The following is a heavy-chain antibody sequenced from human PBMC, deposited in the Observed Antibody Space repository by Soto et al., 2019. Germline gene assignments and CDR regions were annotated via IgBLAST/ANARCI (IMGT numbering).Heavy chain of an antibody. V-gene: IGHV1-69*06. Sequence: SVKVSCKASGGTFSSYAISWVRQAPGQGLEWMGGIIPIFGTANYAQKFQGRVTITADKSTSTAYMELSSLRSEDTAVYYCARAAPHMEIQLGGYWFDPWGQGTLVTVSS. CDR3: ARAAPHMEIQLGGYWFDP. CDR1: GGTFSSYA. D-gene: IGHD6-6*01. J-gene: IGHJ5*02. CDR2: IIPIFGTA.